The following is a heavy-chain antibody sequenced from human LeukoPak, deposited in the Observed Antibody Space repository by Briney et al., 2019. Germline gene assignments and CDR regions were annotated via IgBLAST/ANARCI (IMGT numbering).Heavy chain of an antibody. CDR1: GFTFSNYA. V-gene: IGHV3-21*01. J-gene: IGHJ3*02. Sequence: GMSLRLSCAASGFTFSNYAMHWVRQAPGKGLEWVSSISSSSSYIYYADSVKGRFTISRDNAKNSLYLQMNSLRAEDTAVYYCARGGYCTNGVCYSDAFDIWGQGTMVTVSS. CDR3: ARGGYCTNGVCYSDAFDI. CDR2: ISSSSSYI. D-gene: IGHD2-8*01.